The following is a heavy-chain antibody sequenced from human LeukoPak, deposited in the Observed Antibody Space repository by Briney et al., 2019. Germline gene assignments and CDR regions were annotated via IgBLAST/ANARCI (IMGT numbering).Heavy chain of an antibody. CDR3: ARDHPAEYTNTWYGAFDI. J-gene: IGHJ3*02. CDR1: GFTFSDYY. V-gene: IGHV3-11*01. Sequence: GGSLRLSCAASGFTFSDYYMSWFRQAPGKGLEWISKISSNGGSPDYADSVKGRFSISRDNANNSLYLQLHSPRAEDTAVYYRARDHPAEYTNTWYGAFDIWGQGTMVAVSS. D-gene: IGHD6-13*01. CDR2: ISSNGGSP.